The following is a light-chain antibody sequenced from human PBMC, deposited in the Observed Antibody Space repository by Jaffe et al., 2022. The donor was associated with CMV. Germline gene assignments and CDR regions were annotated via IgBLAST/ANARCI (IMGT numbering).Light chain of an antibody. CDR1: QSISTN. V-gene: IGKV1-39*01. CDR3: QQGYNTPLT. J-gene: IGKJ4*01. CDR2: AAS. Sequence: DIQMTQSPSSLSASVGDRVTITCRASQSISTNLNWYQQKLGKAPKLLIYAASSLQRGVPSRFSGSASGTDFTLTISSLQPEDFATYYCQQGYNTPLTFGGGTKVEIK.